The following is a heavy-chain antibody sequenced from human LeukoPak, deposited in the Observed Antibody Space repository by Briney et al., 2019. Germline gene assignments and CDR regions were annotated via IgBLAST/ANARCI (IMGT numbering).Heavy chain of an antibody. V-gene: IGHV1-2*02. CDR1: GYTFTGYY. Sequence: SVKVSCKASGYTFTGYYMHWVRQAPGQGLEWMGWINPNSGGTNYAQKFQGRVTMTRDTSISTAYMELSRLRSDDTAVYYCARDYYDSSGYSSLGNAFDIWGQGTMVTVSP. D-gene: IGHD3-22*01. J-gene: IGHJ3*02. CDR2: INPNSGGT. CDR3: ARDYYDSSGYSSLGNAFDI.